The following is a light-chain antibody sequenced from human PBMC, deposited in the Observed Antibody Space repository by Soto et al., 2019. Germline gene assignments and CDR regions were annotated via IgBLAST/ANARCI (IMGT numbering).Light chain of an antibody. J-gene: IGLJ3*02. V-gene: IGLV2-14*01. CDR2: EVN. Sequence: QSVLTQPASVSGSPGQSITISCTGTSSDVGGYNFVSWYQQHPGNAPKLIIYEVNNRPTGVSNRFSGSKSGNTASLTISGLQTEDEANYYCSSYTSRSTGVFGGGTKLTVL. CDR3: SSYTSRSTGV. CDR1: SSDVGGYNF.